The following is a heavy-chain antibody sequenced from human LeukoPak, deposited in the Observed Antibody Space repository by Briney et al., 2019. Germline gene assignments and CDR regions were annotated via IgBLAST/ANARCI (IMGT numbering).Heavy chain of an antibody. CDR1: AFTFSSYA. Sequence: PGGSLRLSCAASAFTFSSYALSWVRQAPGKGLEWVSGISDTGDSTYYADSVKGRFTISRDNSKNTLYLQMNSLRADDTAVYYCAKDRLGAAAGFFDYWGQGSLVTVSS. CDR2: ISDTGDST. D-gene: IGHD6-13*01. V-gene: IGHV3-23*01. J-gene: IGHJ4*02. CDR3: AKDRLGAAAGFFDY.